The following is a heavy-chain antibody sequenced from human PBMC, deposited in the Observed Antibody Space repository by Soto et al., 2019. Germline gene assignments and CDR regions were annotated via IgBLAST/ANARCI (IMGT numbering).Heavy chain of an antibody. D-gene: IGHD4-17*01. CDR3: AKKGYGDYVIQN. V-gene: IGHV3-33*06. Sequence: PGVSLRLSFAASGFSFSSYGMHWVRQAPGKGLEWVAVIWYDGSNKYYADSVKGRFTISRDNSKNTLYLQMNSLRAEDTAVYYCAKKGYGDYVIQNWGQGTL. CDR1: GFSFSSYG. J-gene: IGHJ4*02. CDR2: IWYDGSNK.